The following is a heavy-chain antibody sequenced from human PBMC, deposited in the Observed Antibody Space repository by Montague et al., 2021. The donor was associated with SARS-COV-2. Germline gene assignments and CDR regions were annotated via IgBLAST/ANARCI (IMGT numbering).Heavy chain of an antibody. CDR2: IYTSGST. Sequence: SETLSLTCTVSGGSISSYYWSWIRQPAGKGLEWIGRIYTSGSTHYNPSLKSRVTMSVDTSKNQFSLKLSSVTAADTAVYYCAREAWFGDKTSASEYYGMDVWAKGPRSPAP. V-gene: IGHV4-4*07. CDR3: AREAWFGDKTSASEYYGMDV. J-gene: IGHJ6*02. D-gene: IGHD3-10*01. CDR1: GGSISSYY.